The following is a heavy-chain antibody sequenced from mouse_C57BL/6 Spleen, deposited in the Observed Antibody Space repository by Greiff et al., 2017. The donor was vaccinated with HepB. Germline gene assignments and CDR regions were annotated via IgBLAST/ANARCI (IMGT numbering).Heavy chain of an antibody. D-gene: IGHD1-1*01. V-gene: IGHV1-85*01. CDR2: IYPRDGST. J-gene: IGHJ4*01. CDR3: ARRTVVAYYALDY. CDR1: GYTFTSYD. Sequence: VQLKQSGPELVKPGASVKLSCKASGYTFTSYDINWVKQRPGQGLEWIGWIYPRDGSTKYNEKFKGKATLTVDTSSSTAYMELHSLTSEDSAVYFCARRTVVAYYALDYWGQGTSVTVSS.